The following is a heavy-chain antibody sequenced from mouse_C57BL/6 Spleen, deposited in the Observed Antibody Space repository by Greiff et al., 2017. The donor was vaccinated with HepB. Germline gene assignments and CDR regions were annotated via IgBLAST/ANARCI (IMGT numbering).Heavy chain of an antibody. V-gene: IGHV1-82*01. Sequence: QVQLQQSGPELVKPGASVKISCKASGYAFSSSWMNWVKQRPGKGLEWIGRIDPGDGDTNYNGKFKGKATLTADKSSSTAYMQLSSLTSEDSAVYFCAREGYDYDVVWFAYWGQGTLVTVSA. CDR1: GYAFSSSW. D-gene: IGHD2-4*01. J-gene: IGHJ3*01. CDR3: AREGYDYDVVWFAY. CDR2: IDPGDGDT.